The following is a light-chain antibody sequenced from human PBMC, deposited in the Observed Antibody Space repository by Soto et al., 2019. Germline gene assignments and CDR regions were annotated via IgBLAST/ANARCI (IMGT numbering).Light chain of an antibody. CDR1: QSVSSN. CDR3: QQYNNWPPWT. J-gene: IGKJ1*01. V-gene: IGKV3-15*01. CDR2: GAS. Sequence: EIVLTQSQGTLSVSPGERATLSCRASQSVSSNLAWYQQKPGQAPRLLIYGASTRATGIPARFSGSGSGTEFTLTISSLQSEDFAVYYCQQYNNWPPWTFGQGTKVDIK.